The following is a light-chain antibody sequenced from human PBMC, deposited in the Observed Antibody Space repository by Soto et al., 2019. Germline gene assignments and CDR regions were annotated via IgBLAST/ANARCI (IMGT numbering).Light chain of an antibody. Sequence: DIPMTQSPSSLSASVGDRVTITCRASQSISSYLNWYQQKPGKAPKLLIYAASSLQSGVPSRFSGSGSGTDFTLTISSLQHEDFTTYYCQHSYSTPWTFGQGTKVDIK. J-gene: IGKJ1*01. CDR1: QSISSY. CDR2: AAS. V-gene: IGKV1-39*01. CDR3: QHSYSTPWT.